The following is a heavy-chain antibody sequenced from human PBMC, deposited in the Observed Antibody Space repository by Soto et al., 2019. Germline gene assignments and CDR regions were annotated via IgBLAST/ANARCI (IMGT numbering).Heavy chain of an antibody. D-gene: IGHD1-20*01. V-gene: IGHV3-23*01. CDR1: GFNVGAFA. CDR2: ISVSDAFI. Sequence: EVQLLESGGDLVQPGGSLRLSCAASGFNVGAFAVNWVRQAPGKGLEWVSGISVSDAFIYYADSVRGRFSISRDASENILYLQMNSLSVDYTALYYCTRETVAGITGLDYWGPGTLVTVSS. J-gene: IGHJ4*02. CDR3: TRETVAGITGLDY.